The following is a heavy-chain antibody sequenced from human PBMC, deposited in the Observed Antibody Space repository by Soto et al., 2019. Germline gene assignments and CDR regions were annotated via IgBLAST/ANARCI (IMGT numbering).Heavy chain of an antibody. J-gene: IGHJ5*02. V-gene: IGHV4-39*01. CDR3: ARHVNGWFGEHTISWFDP. CDR1: GGSISSSSYY. D-gene: IGHD3-10*01. CDR2: IYYSGST. Sequence: QLQLQESGPGLVKPSETLSLTCTVSGGSISSSSYYWGWIRQPPGKGLEWIGSIYYSGSTYYNPSVQSRVTISVDTSKNQFSLKLSSVTAADTAVYYCARHVNGWFGEHTISWFDPWGQGTLVTVSS.